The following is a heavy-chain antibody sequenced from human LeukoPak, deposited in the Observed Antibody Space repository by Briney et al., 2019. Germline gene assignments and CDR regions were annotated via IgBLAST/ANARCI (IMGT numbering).Heavy chain of an antibody. D-gene: IGHD3-22*01. J-gene: IGHJ4*02. CDR3: ARALPYYDSSGYYLGALDY. V-gene: IGHV4-4*07. CDR2: IYTSGST. Sequence: KTSETLSLTCTVSGGSISSYYWSWIRQPAGKGLEWIGRIYTSGSTNYNPSLKSRVTMSVDTSKNQFSLKLSSVTAADTAVYYCARALPYYDSSGYYLGALDYWGQGTLVTVSS. CDR1: GGSISSYY.